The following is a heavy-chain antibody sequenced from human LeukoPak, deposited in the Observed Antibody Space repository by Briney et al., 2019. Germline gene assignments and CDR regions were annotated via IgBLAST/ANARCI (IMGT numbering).Heavy chain of an antibody. Sequence: ASVKVSCKASGATFSSYAISWVRQAPGQGLEWVGGIIPIFGTVNYAQKFQGRVTITTDESTSTAYMELSSLRSEDTAVYYCARGDFWSGYYRAGDAFDIWGQGTMVTVSS. CDR3: ARGDFWSGYYRAGDAFDI. J-gene: IGHJ3*02. CDR1: GATFSSYA. CDR2: IIPIFGTV. V-gene: IGHV1-69*05. D-gene: IGHD3-3*01.